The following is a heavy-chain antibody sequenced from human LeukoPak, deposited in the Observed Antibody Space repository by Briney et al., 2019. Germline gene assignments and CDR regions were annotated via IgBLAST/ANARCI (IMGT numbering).Heavy chain of an antibody. J-gene: IGHJ5*02. V-gene: IGHV3-23*01. D-gene: IGHD2-2*02. CDR2: ISGSGGST. CDR1: GFTFSSYA. CDR3: ASVVPAAIRSPDWFDP. Sequence: TGGSLRLSCAASGFTFSSYAMSWVRQAPGKGLEWVSAISGSGGSTYYADSVKGRFTISRDNSKNTLYLQMNSLRAEDTAVYYCASVVPAAIRSPDWFDPWGQGTLVTVSS.